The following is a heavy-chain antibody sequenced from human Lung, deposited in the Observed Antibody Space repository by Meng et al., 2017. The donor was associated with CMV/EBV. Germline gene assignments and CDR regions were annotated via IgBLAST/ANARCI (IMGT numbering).Heavy chain of an antibody. D-gene: IGHD6-19*01. Sequence: GESXKISWAASGFTFSSYAMSWGRQAPGKGLEWGSFIYSGDSSTSYADSVKGRFTISRDNSKNTLYLQMNSLRAEDTAVYYCAKVRIGWSYDYWGQGTLVTVSS. CDR1: GFTFSSYA. CDR2: IYSGDSST. CDR3: AKVRIGWSYDY. V-gene: IGHV3-23*03. J-gene: IGHJ4*02.